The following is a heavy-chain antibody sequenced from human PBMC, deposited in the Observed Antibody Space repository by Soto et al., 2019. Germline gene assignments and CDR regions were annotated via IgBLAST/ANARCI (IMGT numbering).Heavy chain of an antibody. Sequence: GGSLRLSCAASGFTFSSYWMSWVRQAPGKGLEWVANIKQDGSEKYYVDSVKGRFTISRDNAKNSLYLQMNSLRAEDTAVYYCARDQSLLWFGEPPGNYWGQGTLVTVSS. V-gene: IGHV3-7*01. J-gene: IGHJ4*02. CDR1: GFTFSSYW. CDR3: ARDQSLLWFGEPPGNY. D-gene: IGHD3-10*01. CDR2: IKQDGSEK.